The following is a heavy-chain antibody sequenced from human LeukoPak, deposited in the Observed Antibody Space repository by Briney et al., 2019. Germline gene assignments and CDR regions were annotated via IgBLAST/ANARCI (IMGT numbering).Heavy chain of an antibody. D-gene: IGHD3-9*01. V-gene: IGHV4-59*01. CDR1: GGSISSYY. CDR3: ARGLRPAVLRYFDWLPTNWFDP. J-gene: IGHJ5*02. Sequence: SETLSLTCTVSGGSISSYYWSWIRQPPGRGLEWIGYIYYSGSTNYNPSLKSRVTISVDTSKNQLSLKLSSVTAADTAVYYCARGLRPAVLRYFDWLPTNWFDPWGQGTLVTVSS. CDR2: IYYSGST.